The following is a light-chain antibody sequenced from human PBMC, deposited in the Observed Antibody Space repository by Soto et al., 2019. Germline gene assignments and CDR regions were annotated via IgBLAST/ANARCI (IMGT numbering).Light chain of an antibody. V-gene: IGLV1-44*01. CDR2: SNN. CDR1: SSNIGSNT. CDR3: AAWDDSLNGYV. J-gene: IGLJ1*01. Sequence: QSVLTQPPSTSGTPGQRVTISCSGSSSNIGSNTVNWYQHLPGTAPKLLIYSNNQRPSGVPDRFSGSKSGTSASLAVSGLQSAEEADYYCAAWDDSLNGYVFGTGTKLTVL.